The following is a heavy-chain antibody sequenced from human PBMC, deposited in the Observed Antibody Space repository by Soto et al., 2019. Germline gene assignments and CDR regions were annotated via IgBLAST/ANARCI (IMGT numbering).Heavy chain of an antibody. CDR2: ISYDGSNK. V-gene: IGHV3-30*18. J-gene: IGHJ6*02. Sequence: GGSLRLSCAASGFTFSSYGMHWVRQAPGKGPEWVAVISYDGSNKYYADSVKGRFTISRDNSKNTLYLQMNSLRAEDTAVYYCAKDRGVYDFWSGWGYYYYGMDVWGQGTTVTVSS. D-gene: IGHD3-3*01. CDR3: AKDRGVYDFWSGWGYYYYGMDV. CDR1: GFTFSSYG.